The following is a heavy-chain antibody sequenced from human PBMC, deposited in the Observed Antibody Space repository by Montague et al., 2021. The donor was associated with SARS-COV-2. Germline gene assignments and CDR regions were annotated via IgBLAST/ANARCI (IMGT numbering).Heavy chain of an antibody. Sequence: SETLSPTCTVSGGSISNYYWSWIRQPPGRGLEWIGYIYYSGSTDYSPSLKSRVTISPDTSKNQFSLKVTSVTAADTAVYYCARGGGYYNYGLDVWGPGTTVTVSS. CDR1: GGSISNYY. CDR3: ARGGGYYNYGLDV. CDR2: IYYSGST. V-gene: IGHV4-59*01. J-gene: IGHJ6*02. D-gene: IGHD3-22*01.